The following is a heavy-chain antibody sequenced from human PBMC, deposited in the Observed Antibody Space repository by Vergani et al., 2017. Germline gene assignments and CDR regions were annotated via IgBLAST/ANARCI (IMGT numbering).Heavy chain of an antibody. V-gene: IGHV4-31*03. CDR2: IYYSGST. Sequence: QVQLQESGPGLVKPSQTLSLTCTVSGGSISSGGYYWSWIRQHPGKGLEWIGYIYYSGSTYYNPSLKSRVTISVDTSKNQFSLKLSSVTAADTAVYYCARGRVGSYDFWSGYYSNWFDPWGQGTLVTVSS. CDR1: GGSISSGGYY. D-gene: IGHD3-3*01. J-gene: IGHJ5*02. CDR3: ARGRVGSYDFWSGYYSNWFDP.